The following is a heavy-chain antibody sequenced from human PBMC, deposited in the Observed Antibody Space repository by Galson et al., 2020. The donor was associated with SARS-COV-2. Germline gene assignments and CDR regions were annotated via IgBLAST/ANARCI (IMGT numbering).Heavy chain of an antibody. J-gene: IGHJ4*01. V-gene: IGHV1-2*02. CDR2: INPKSGDT. CDR1: GYTFIDNS. Sequence: ASVKLSCKASGYTFIDNSLVWVRQAPGQGLDWMGWINPKSGDTNYAQTFQGRVTLTRDTSIGTAYMELSGLTSDDTAVYYCARNGGGLGYWGQGTLVTVSS. CDR3: ARNGGGLGY.